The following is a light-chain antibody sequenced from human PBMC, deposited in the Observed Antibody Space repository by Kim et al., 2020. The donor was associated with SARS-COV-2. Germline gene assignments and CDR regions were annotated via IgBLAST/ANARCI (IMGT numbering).Light chain of an antibody. V-gene: IGLV2-23*03. CDR2: EGN. J-gene: IGLJ2*01. CDR1: STDVGGYNL. CDR3: SSYAAGSNVV. Sequence: QSALTQPASVSGSPGQSITFSCTGTSTDVGGYNLVSWYQQHPGKAPKLIIYEGNKRPSGVSNRFSGSTSGNTASLTISGLQAEDEADYHCSSYAAGSNVVFGGGTQLTVL.